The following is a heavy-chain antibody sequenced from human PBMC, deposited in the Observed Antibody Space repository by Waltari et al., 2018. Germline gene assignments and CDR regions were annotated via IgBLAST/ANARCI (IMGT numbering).Heavy chain of an antibody. J-gene: IGHJ1*01. CDR2: NNLGEVT. CDR1: GVSLSAYH. Sequence: VELQQWGAGLLRPSETLSLTCAVYGVSLSAYHCPCIRQPLGKGLEWIGENNLGEVTYYNPSLEGRVTILLDKSKNQFSLHLVSVTAADTARYYCVTGPRDKWVGRYSGEFFHHWGPGTLVTVSS. V-gene: IGHV4-34*02. CDR3: VTGPRDKWVGRYSGEFFHH. D-gene: IGHD6-19*01.